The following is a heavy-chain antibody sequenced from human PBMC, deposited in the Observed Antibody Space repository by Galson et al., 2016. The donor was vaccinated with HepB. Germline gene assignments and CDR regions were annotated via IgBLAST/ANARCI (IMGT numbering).Heavy chain of an antibody. J-gene: IGHJ4*02. CDR2: INSDGRST. CDR1: GFSISSYS. D-gene: IGHD1-26*01. V-gene: IGHV3-74*01. CDR3: ARLGGNYRTTSHFDY. Sequence: SLRLSCAASGFSISSYSFNWVRQAPGKGLVWVSRINSDGRSTSYADSVKGRFTISRDNAKNTLYLQMNSLRAEDTAIYYCARLGGNYRTTSHFDYWGQGTLVTVSS.